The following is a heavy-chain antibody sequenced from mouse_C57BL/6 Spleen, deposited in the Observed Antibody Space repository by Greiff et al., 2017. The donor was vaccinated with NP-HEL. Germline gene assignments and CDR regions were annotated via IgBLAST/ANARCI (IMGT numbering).Heavy chain of an antibody. V-gene: IGHV5-12*01. J-gene: IGHJ1*03. Sequence: EVQVVESGGGLVQPGGSLKLSCAASGFTFSDYYMYWVRQTPEKRLEWVAYISNGGGSTYYPDTVKGRFTISRDNAKNTLYLQMSRLKSEDTAMYYCARREGYGNYDWYFDVWGTGTTGTVSS. CDR3: ARREGYGNYDWYFDV. CDR1: GFTFSDYY. CDR2: ISNGGGST. D-gene: IGHD2-1*01.